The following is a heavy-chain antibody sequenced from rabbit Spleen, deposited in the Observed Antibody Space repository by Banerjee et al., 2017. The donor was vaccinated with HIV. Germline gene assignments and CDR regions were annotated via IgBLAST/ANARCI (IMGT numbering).Heavy chain of an antibody. CDR1: GFSVSSTW. D-gene: IGHD1-1*01. Sequence: LEESGGGLVKPGGTLTLTCTVAGFSVSSTWICWVRQAPGKGLEWIACIDTNDGDTAYANWPKGRFTISKTSSTTVTLQMTSLPAADTATHFCARNYVNAFDPWSPGTLVTVS. V-gene: IGHV1S45*01. CDR3: ARNYVNAFDP. J-gene: IGHJ2*01. CDR2: IDTNDGDT.